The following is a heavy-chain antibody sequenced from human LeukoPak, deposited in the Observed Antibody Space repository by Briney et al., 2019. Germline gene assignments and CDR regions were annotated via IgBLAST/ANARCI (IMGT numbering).Heavy chain of an antibody. V-gene: IGHV3-30*18. CDR2: ISYDGSNK. J-gene: IGHJ4*02. CDR1: GFTFSSYG. D-gene: IGHD2-15*01. CDR3: AKDPRADIVVVVAAPYY. Sequence: PGGSLRLSCAASGFTFSSYGMHWVSQAPGKGLEWVAVISYDGSNKYYADSVKGRFTISRDNSKNTLYLQMNSLRAEDTAAYYCAKDPRADIVVVVAAPYYWGQGTLVTVSS.